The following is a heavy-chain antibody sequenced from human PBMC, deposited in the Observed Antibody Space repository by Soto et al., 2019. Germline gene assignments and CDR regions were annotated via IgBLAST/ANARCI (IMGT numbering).Heavy chain of an antibody. V-gene: IGHV1-18*01. CDR3: AREPGYSSGSSPPHFDY. J-gene: IGHJ4*02. CDR1: GYTFTSYG. Sequence: ASVKVSCKASGYTFTSYGISWVRQAPGQGLEWMGRISAYNGNTNYAQKLQGRVTMTTDTSTSTAYMELRSLRSDDTAVYYCAREPGYSSGSSPPHFDYWGQGTLVTVSS. D-gene: IGHD6-19*01. CDR2: ISAYNGNT.